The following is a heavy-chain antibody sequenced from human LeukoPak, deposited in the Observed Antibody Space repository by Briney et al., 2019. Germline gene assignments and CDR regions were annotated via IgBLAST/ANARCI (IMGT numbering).Heavy chain of an antibody. CDR1: GYTFTSYY. Sequence: AASVKVSCKASGYTFTSYYMHWVRQAPGQGLEWMGIINPSGGSTSYAQKFQGRVTMTRDMSTSTVYMELSSLRSEDTAVYYCARDRIGITMVRGVTGLVNYMDVWGKGTTVTVSS. CDR2: INPSGGST. CDR3: ARDRIGITMVRGVTGLVNYMDV. J-gene: IGHJ6*03. D-gene: IGHD3-10*01. V-gene: IGHV1-46*01.